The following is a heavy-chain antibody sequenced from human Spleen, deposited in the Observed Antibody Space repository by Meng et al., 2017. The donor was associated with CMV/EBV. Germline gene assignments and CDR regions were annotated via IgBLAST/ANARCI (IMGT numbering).Heavy chain of an antibody. CDR1: STCSINW. CDR2: IHHSGST. CDR3: ARDHDNVWTGYSQRYFEH. V-gene: IGHV4-4*01. D-gene: IGHD3/OR15-3a*01. Sequence: STCSINWWRWVRQPPGKGLEWIGEIHHSGSTNFNPSLKSRVTISVDKSKNQFSLRLSSVTAADTAVYFCARDHDNVWTGYSQRYFEHWGQGTLVTVSS. J-gene: IGHJ4*02.